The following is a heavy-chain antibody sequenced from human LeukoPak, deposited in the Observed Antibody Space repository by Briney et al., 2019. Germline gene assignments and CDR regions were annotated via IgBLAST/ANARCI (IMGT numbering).Heavy chain of an antibody. CDR1: GFTFNKYA. J-gene: IGHJ4*02. V-gene: IGHV3-64*02. D-gene: IGHD6-19*01. CDR2: ISGNGGST. CDR3: AKSRYSSGWSPGGSDY. Sequence: GGSLRLSCAASGFTFNKYALHWARQAPGKGLEYVSGISGNGGSTYYVDSVKGRFTISRDNSKNTVYLQMNSLRAEDTAVYYCAKSRYSSGWSPGGSDYWGQGTLVTVSS.